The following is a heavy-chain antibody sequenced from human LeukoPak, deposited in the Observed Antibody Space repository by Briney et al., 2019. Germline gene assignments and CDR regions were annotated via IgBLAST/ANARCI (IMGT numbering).Heavy chain of an antibody. CDR3: AKTRYNWKSPDAFDV. CDR2: IGGSGDTR. J-gene: IGHJ3*01. CDR1: GYSFASFA. Sequence: PGGSLRLPCAASGYSFASFAMSGVRQAPGKGLQWVSGIGGSGDTRFYAGPVAGRFPFSSDISKNTVYLQMMSLTAEDTAIYYCAKTRYNWKSPDAFDVWGQGTVVTVSS. D-gene: IGHD1-1*01. V-gene: IGHV3-23*01.